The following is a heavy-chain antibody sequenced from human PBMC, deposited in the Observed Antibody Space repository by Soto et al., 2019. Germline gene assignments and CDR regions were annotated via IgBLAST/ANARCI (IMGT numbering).Heavy chain of an antibody. Sequence: ASVKVSCKASGYTFTTYDIYWVRLATGQGLEWMGWMNPNSGHTGYAQKFQGRVTMTRNTAIGAAYMELTNLRSEDTAVYYCARGHYDLWSKYYGMDVWGQGTTVTVSS. D-gene: IGHD3-3*01. CDR2: MNPNSGHT. CDR1: GYTFTTYD. J-gene: IGHJ6*02. V-gene: IGHV1-8*01. CDR3: ARGHYDLWSKYYGMDV.